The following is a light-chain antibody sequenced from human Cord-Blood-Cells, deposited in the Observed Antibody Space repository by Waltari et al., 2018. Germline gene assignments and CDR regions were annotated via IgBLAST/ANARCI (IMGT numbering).Light chain of an antibody. J-gene: IGKJ2*01. CDR2: GAS. Sequence: SPGERATLSCRASQSVSSNLAWYQQKPGQAPRLLIYGASTRATDIPARFSGSGSGTEFTLTISSLQSEDFAVYYCQQYNNWYTFGQGTKLEIK. CDR3: QQYNNWYT. V-gene: IGKV3-15*01. CDR1: QSVSSN.